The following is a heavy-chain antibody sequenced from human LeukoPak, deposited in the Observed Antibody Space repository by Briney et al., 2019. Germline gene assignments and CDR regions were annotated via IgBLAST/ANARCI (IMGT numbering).Heavy chain of an antibody. CDR2: INSDGSST. D-gene: IGHD3-10*01. V-gene: IGHV3-74*01. Sequence: GGSLRLSCAASGFTFSSYWMHWVRQAPGKGLVWVSRINSDGSSTSYADSVKGRFTISRDNAKNTLYLQMNSLRAEDTAVYYCARGGLWFGELLPSYGMDVWGQGTTVTVSS. CDR1: GFTFSSYW. J-gene: IGHJ6*02. CDR3: ARGGLWFGELLPSYGMDV.